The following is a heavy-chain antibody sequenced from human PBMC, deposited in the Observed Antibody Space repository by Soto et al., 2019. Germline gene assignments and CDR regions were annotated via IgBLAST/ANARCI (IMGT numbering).Heavy chain of an antibody. V-gene: IGHV3-30*18. Sequence: QVQLVESGGGVVQPGRSLRLSCAVSGFTFSDYGMHWVRQAPGKGLEWVAVMSYAGTYKYYADSVKGRFTISRDLSGNTLFLQMNSLRLEDTAVYFCAKEMYPRTVLDSSSPWGDYWGQGTLVPVSS. CDR2: MSYAGTYK. J-gene: IGHJ4*02. D-gene: IGHD6-6*01. CDR1: GFTFSDYG. CDR3: AKEMYPRTVLDSSSPWGDY.